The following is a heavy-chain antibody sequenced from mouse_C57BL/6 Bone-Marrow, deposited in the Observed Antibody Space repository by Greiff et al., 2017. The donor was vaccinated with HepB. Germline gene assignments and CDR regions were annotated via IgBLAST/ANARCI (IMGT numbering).Heavy chain of an antibody. CDR1: GYTFTSYG. D-gene: IGHD1-2*01. CDR3: ERRLLVCDY. CDR2: IYIGNGYT. J-gene: IGHJ2*01. Sequence: VQLQQPGAELVRPGSSVKMSCKTSGYTFTSYGINWVKQRPGQGLDWIGYIYIGNGYTDYNEKFKGKATLTSDTSSSTAYMQLSRLTSEDSAVYFCERRLLVCDYWGQGTTLAVSS. V-gene: IGHV1-58*01.